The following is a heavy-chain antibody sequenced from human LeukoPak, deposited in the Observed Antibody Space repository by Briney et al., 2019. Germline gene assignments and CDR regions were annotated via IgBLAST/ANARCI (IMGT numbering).Heavy chain of an antibody. CDR2: IYYTGST. V-gene: IGHV4-61*05. Sequence: PSETLSLTCTVSGGSISSSSYYWGWIRQPPGKGLEWIGYIYYTGSTNHNPYLKSRVTMSVDTSKNQFSLNLRSVTPEDTAVYYCARNLAGHFGGFYFDDWGQGTLVPVSS. J-gene: IGHJ4*02. CDR3: ARNLAGHFGGFYFDD. D-gene: IGHD2-21*01. CDR1: GGSISSSSYY.